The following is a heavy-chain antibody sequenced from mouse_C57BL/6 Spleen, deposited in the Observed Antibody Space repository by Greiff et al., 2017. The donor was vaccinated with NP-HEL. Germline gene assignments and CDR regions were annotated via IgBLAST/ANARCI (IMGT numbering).Heavy chain of an antibody. CDR2: IDPSDSYT. Sequence: QVQLKQPGAELVMPGASVKLSCKASGYTFTSYWMHWVKQRPGQGLEWIGEIDPSDSYTNYNQKFKGKSTLTVDKSSSTAYMQLSSLTSDDSAVYYCAKGRGTSWYFDVWGTGTTVTVSS. CDR1: GYTFTSYW. CDR3: AKGRGTSWYFDV. D-gene: IGHD3-3*01. J-gene: IGHJ1*03. V-gene: IGHV1-69*01.